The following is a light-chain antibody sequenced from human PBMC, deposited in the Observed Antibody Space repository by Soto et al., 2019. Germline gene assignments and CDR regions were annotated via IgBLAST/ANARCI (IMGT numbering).Light chain of an antibody. J-gene: IGKJ1*01. CDR2: DAS. Sequence: DIQMTQSPSTLSASVGDRVTITCRVSQSISSWLAWYQQKPGKAPKLLIYDASSLESGVPSRFSGSGSGTEFTLTISSLQPDDFATYYCQQYNSYREFGQGTKVEIK. CDR3: QQYNSYRE. V-gene: IGKV1-5*01. CDR1: QSISSW.